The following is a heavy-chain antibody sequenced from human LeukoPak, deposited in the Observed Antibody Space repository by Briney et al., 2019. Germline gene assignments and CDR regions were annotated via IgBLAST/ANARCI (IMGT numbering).Heavy chain of an antibody. CDR3: ARGMSGRYLRLLDY. J-gene: IGHJ4*02. D-gene: IGHD1-26*01. CDR2: IYVEDSDT. Sequence: GQSRNISCTGSGYSSTSNGIGWVRQRSGKGLEWLWVIYVEDSDTRYSPSFQGQVTISADKSISTAYLQWSSLKASDTAMYYCARGMSGRYLRLLDYWGQGTLVTVSS. CDR1: GYSSTSNG. V-gene: IGHV5-51*01.